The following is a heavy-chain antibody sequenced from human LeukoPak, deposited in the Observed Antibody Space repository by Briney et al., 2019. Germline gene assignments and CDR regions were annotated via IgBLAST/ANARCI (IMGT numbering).Heavy chain of an antibody. D-gene: IGHD6-13*01. CDR2: IYTSGNT. J-gene: IGHJ4*02. CDR3: ARGRGSSWYYFDY. CDR1: GGSISSYY. V-gene: IGHV4-4*07. Sequence: PSETLSLTCTVPGGSISSYYWSWVRQPARKGLEWIGRIYTSGNTNYNPSLKGRVTMSVDTSKNQFSLNLSSVTAADTAVYYCARGRGSSWYYFDYWGQGTLVPVSS.